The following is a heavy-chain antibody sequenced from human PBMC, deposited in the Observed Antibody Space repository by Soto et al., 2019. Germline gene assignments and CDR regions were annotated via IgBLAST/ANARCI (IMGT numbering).Heavy chain of an antibody. CDR1: GFSLSTSGVG. CDR2: IYWDDDK. Sequence: QITLKESGPTLVKPTQTLTLTCTFSGFSLSTSGVGVGWIRQPPGKALEWLALIYWDDDKRYSPSLKSRLTITKDTSKNQVVLTMTNMDPVDTARYYCAHPYYDILTGEGDYFDYWGQGTLVTVSS. CDR3: AHPYYDILTGEGDYFDY. D-gene: IGHD3-9*01. V-gene: IGHV2-5*02. J-gene: IGHJ4*02.